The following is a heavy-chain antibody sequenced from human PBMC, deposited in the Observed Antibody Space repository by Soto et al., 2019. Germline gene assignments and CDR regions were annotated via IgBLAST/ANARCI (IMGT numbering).Heavy chain of an antibody. Sequence: ASVKVSCKASGYTFTSYYMHWVRQAPGQGLEWMGIINPSGGSTSYAQKFQGRVTMTRDTSTSTVYMELSSLRSEDTAVYYCARDRDYYDSSGKRRNAFDIWGQGTMVTVSS. CDR3: ARDRDYYDSSGKRRNAFDI. J-gene: IGHJ3*02. CDR1: GYTFTSYY. CDR2: INPSGGST. V-gene: IGHV1-46*01. D-gene: IGHD3-22*01.